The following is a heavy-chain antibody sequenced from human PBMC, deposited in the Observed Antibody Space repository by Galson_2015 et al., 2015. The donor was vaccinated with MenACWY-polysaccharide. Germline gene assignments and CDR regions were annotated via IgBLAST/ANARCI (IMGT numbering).Heavy chain of an antibody. CDR2: IKQDGSEK. CDR1: GFTFGNYW. J-gene: IGHJ4*02. Sequence: SLRLSCAASGFTFGNYWMSWVRQAPGKGLEWVATIKQDGSEKYYMDSLKGRFTISRDNAKNSLFLQANSLRAEDTAVYYCARDTANYYYDNNGFIGGQGTLVTVSS. V-gene: IGHV3-7*03. D-gene: IGHD3-22*01. CDR3: ARDTANYYYDNNGFI.